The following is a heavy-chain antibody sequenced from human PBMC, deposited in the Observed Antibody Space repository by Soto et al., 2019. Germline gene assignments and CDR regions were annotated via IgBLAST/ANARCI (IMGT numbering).Heavy chain of an antibody. CDR2: IYDGGGK. CDR3: ARARVVVVEGGDFFDS. J-gene: IGHJ4*02. V-gene: IGHV4-30-4*01. CDR1: GGSVSSGDFY. Sequence: SETLSLTCSVFGGSVSSGDFYWGWIRQPPGKGLEWIAHIYDGGGKYYKPSLDSRLSLSVDTSKNQVSLKLTSVTAADTAVYYCARARVVVVEGGDFFDSWGQGTLVTVSS. D-gene: IGHD2-21*01.